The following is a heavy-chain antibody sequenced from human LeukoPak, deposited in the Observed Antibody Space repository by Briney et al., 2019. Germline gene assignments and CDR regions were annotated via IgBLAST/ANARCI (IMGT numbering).Heavy chain of an antibody. CDR1: GFTFSSYG. J-gene: IGHJ4*02. Sequence: GGSLRLSCAASGFTFSSYGMHWVRQAPGKGLEWVAFIRYDGSNKYYADFVKGRFTISRDNSKNTLYLQMNSLRAEDTAVYYCAKDRLKSFDYWGQGTLVTVSS. V-gene: IGHV3-30*02. CDR3: AKDRLKSFDY. CDR2: IRYDGSNK.